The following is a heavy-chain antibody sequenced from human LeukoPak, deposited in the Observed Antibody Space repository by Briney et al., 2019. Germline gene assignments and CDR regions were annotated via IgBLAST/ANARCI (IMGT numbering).Heavy chain of an antibody. D-gene: IGHD1-26*01. CDR3: ATPYSGSYDYYFDY. V-gene: IGHV3-21*01. CDR2: ISSSSSYI. J-gene: IGHJ4*02. Sequence: PGGSLRLSCAASRFTFSSYSMNWVRQAPGKGLEWVSSISSSSSYIYYADSVKGRFTISRDNAKNSLYLQMNSLRAEDTAVCYCATPYSGSYDYYFDYWGQGTLVTVSS. CDR1: RFTFSSYS.